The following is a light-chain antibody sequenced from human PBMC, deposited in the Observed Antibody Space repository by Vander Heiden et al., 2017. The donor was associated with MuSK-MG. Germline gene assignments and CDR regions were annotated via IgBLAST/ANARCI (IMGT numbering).Light chain of an antibody. Sequence: DIVMTQSPDSLAVSLGERATINCRSSQSVLYSSNNKNYLAWYQQKPGQPPKLLIYWASTRESGVPDRFSGSGSGTDFTLTFNSLQAEDVAVYYCQQDDSTPYTFGQGTKLEIK. J-gene: IGKJ2*01. CDR3: QQDDSTPYT. V-gene: IGKV4-1*01. CDR2: WAS. CDR1: QSVLYSSNNKNY.